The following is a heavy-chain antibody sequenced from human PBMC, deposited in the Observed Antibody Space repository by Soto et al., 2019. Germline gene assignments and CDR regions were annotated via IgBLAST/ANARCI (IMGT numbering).Heavy chain of an antibody. CDR3: AGGGTYRSGWYWFGP. CDR1: GYTFTSYG. V-gene: IGHV1-18*01. Sequence: ASVKVSCKASGYTFTSYGISWVRQAPGQGLEWMGWISAYNGNTNYAQKLQGRVTMTTDTSTSTAYMELRSLRSDGTAVYYCAGGGTYRSGWYWFGPWGQGTLVTVSS. D-gene: IGHD6-19*01. CDR2: ISAYNGNT. J-gene: IGHJ5*02.